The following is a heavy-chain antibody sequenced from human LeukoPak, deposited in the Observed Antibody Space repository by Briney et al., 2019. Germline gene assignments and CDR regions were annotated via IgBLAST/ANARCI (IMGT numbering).Heavy chain of an antibody. CDR1: GYTLTELS. CDR2: FDPEDGET. J-gene: IGHJ4*02. D-gene: IGHD3-22*01. Sequence: ASVKVSCKVSGYTLTELSMHWVRQAPGKGLEWMGGFDPEDGETIYAQKFQGRVTMTGDTSTDTAYMELSSLRSEDTAVYYCATDLTVVDQVWGQGTLVTVSS. V-gene: IGHV1-24*01. CDR3: ATDLTVVDQV.